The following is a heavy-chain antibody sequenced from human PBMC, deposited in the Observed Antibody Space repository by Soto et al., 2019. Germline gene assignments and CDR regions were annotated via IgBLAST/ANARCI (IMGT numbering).Heavy chain of an antibody. J-gene: IGHJ4*02. Sequence: EVQLVESGGGLVQPGGSLRLSCAASGFTFSSYSMNWVRQAPGKGLEWVSYISSGSNTIYYADSVKGRFTISRDNAKNSLYLQTNGLRDEHPAVYYCARVGSSSTWDYRGLRTLLTVSS. CDR1: GFTFSSYS. V-gene: IGHV3-48*02. CDR3: ARVGSSSTWDY. CDR2: ISSGSNTI. D-gene: IGHD3-10*01.